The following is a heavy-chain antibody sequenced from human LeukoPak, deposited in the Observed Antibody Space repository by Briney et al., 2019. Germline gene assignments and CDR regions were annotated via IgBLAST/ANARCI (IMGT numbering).Heavy chain of an antibody. D-gene: IGHD5-12*01. J-gene: IGHJ4*02. Sequence: PGGSLRLSCAASGFTFSNYCMHWVRQAPGKGLEWVAVISYDGSNKYYADSVKGRFTISRDNSKNTLYLQMNSLRAEDTAVYYCYAEGEEWLRFRVAFDYWGQGTLVTVSS. CDR1: GFTFSNYC. CDR3: YAEGEEWLRFRVAFDY. CDR2: ISYDGSNK. V-gene: IGHV3-30*03.